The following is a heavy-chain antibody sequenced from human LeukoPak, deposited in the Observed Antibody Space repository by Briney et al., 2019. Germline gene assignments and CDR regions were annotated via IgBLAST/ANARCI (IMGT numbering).Heavy chain of an antibody. V-gene: IGHV4-39*07. CDR1: GGSISSSPYY. CDR2: IYYSGTT. CDR3: ARDSDWLVLDY. Sequence: SETLSLTCTVSGGSISSSPYYWGWIRQPPGKGLEWIGSIYYSGTTHYNPSLESRVTISVDTSKNQFSLKLSSVTAADTAVYYCARDSDWLVLDYWGQGTLVTVSS. J-gene: IGHJ4*02. D-gene: IGHD6-19*01.